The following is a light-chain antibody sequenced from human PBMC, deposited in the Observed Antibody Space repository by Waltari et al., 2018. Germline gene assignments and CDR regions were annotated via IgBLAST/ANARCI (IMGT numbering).Light chain of an antibody. CDR3: QQAKSFPVT. V-gene: IGKV1-12*01. CDR1: HDIISF. Sequence: DIQMTQSPSSVSASVGDRVTITCRASHDIISFLACYQQRPGKAPKLLIHSASTLQPGVPSRFSGSGSGTDFTLTITSLQPDDFATYYCQQAKSFPVTFGGGTTVEIK. J-gene: IGKJ4*01. CDR2: SAS.